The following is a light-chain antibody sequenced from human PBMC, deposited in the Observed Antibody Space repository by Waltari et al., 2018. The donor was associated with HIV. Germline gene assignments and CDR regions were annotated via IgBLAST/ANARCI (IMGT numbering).Light chain of an antibody. Sequence: QSVLTQPPSASGTPGQRVTISCSVRRANTRSNYVYWYQQLPGTAPKLLLYRTDDRPSGVPVRFSGSKSGTSASLAICGLRSEDDADYYCAAWDDSLSGPVFGGGTKLTVL. CDR3: AAWDDSLSGPV. CDR2: RTD. J-gene: IGLJ3*02. CDR1: RANTRSNY. V-gene: IGLV1-47*01.